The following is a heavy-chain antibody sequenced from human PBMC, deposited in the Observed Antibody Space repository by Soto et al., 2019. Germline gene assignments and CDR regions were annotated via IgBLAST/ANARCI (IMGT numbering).Heavy chain of an antibody. V-gene: IGHV3-33*01. D-gene: IGHD6-13*01. Sequence: PGESLKISCAASGFTFSSYGMHWVRQAPGKGLEWVAVIWYDGSNKYYADSVKGRFTISRDNSKNTLYLQMNSLRAEDTAVYYCARGSSSWPYYYYGMDVWGQGTTVTVSS. CDR1: GFTFSSYG. J-gene: IGHJ6*02. CDR2: IWYDGSNK. CDR3: ARGSSSWPYYYYGMDV.